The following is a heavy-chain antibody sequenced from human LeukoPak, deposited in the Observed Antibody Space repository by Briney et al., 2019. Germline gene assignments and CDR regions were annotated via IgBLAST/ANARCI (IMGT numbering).Heavy chain of an antibody. Sequence: SETLSLTCTVSGGSISSGGYYWSWIRQHPGKGLEWIGYIYYSGSTYYNPSLKSRVTISVDRSKNQFSLKLSSVTAADTAVYYCAREGENDFWSGYWDYWGQGTPVTVSS. CDR3: AREGENDFWSGYWDY. J-gene: IGHJ4*02. CDR1: GGSISSGGYY. V-gene: IGHV4-31*03. D-gene: IGHD3-3*01. CDR2: IYYSGST.